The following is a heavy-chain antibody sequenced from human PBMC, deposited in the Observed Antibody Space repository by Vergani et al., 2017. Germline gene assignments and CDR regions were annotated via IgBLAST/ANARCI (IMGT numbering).Heavy chain of an antibody. D-gene: IGHD2-2*01. Sequence: EVQLVESGGGLVKPGGSLRLSCAASGFTFSSYSMNWVRQAPGKGLEWVSSISSSSTHIYYADSVKGRFTISRDNAKNSLYLQMNSLRAEDTAVYYCASARLLPAAHYYFDYWGQGTLVTVSS. CDR2: ISSSSTHI. CDR3: ASARLLPAAHYYFDY. V-gene: IGHV3-21*01. CDR1: GFTFSSYS. J-gene: IGHJ4*02.